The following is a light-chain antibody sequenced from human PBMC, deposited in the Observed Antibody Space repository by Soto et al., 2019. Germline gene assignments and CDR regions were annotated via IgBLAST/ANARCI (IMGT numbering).Light chain of an antibody. Sequence: DIQLTQSPSFLSASVGDRVTITCRASQGISSYLAWYQQKPGKAPKLLIYAASTLQSGVPSRFSGSGSGTESTLTISSLQPEDFATYYCQQLNSYPRTFGGGTKVDTK. V-gene: IGKV1-9*01. CDR3: QQLNSYPRT. CDR1: QGISSY. J-gene: IGKJ4*01. CDR2: AAS.